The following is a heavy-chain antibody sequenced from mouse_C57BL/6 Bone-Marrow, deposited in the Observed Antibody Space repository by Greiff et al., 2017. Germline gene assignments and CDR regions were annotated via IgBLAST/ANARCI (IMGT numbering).Heavy chain of an antibody. Sequence: EVHLVESGGGLVQPGGSLKLSCAASGFTFSDYYMYWVRQTPEKRLEWVAYISNGGGSTNYPDTVKGRFTISRDNAKNTLYLQMSRLKSEDTAMYYCARHGDSNYGFAYWGQGTLVTVSA. V-gene: IGHV5-12*01. CDR1: GFTFSDYY. D-gene: IGHD2-5*01. J-gene: IGHJ3*01. CDR2: ISNGGGST. CDR3: ARHGDSNYGFAY.